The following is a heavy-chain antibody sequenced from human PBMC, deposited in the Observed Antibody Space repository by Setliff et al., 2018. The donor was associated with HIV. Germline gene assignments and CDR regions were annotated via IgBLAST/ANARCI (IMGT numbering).Heavy chain of an antibody. CDR2: IYNSGRT. Sequence: SETLSLACTVSGGSISSGRYYWSWIRQPAGKGLERIGHIYNSGRTNYNPSLTSRVTISVDTSKNQFSLNLKSVTAADAAVYYCARGFCSGGFCHPNFYHYMDVWGKGTTVTVS. V-gene: IGHV4-61*09. CDR1: GGSISSGRYY. J-gene: IGHJ6*03. CDR3: ARGFCSGGFCHPNFYHYMDV. D-gene: IGHD2-15*01.